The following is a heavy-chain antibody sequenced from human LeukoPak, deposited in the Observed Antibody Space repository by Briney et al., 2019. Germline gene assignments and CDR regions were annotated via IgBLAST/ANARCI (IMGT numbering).Heavy chain of an antibody. V-gene: IGHV1-18*01. J-gene: IGHJ3*02. D-gene: IGHD3-22*01. CDR1: GYTFTSYG. CDR3: ARDEDYYDSRLGAFDI. CDR2: ISAYNGNT. Sequence: GASVKVSCKASGYTFTSYGISWVRQAPGQGLEWMGWISAYNGNTNYAQKLQGRVTMTTDTSTSTAYMELRSLRSDDTAVYYCARDEDYYDSRLGAFDIWGQGIMVTVSS.